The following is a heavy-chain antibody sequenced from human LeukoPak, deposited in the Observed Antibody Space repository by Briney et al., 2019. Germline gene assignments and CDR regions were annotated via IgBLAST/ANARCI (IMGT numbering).Heavy chain of an antibody. J-gene: IGHJ4*02. V-gene: IGHV4-39*07. CDR1: GGSISSSSYY. D-gene: IGHD1-26*01. CDR2: IYYSGST. Sequence: SETLSLTCTVSGGSISSSSYYWGWIRQPPGKGLEWIGSIYYSGSTYYNPSLKSRVTISVDTSKNQFSLKLSSVTAADTAVYYCARVGSSGGSYPNVPYWGQGTLVTVSS. CDR3: ARVGSSGGSYPNVPY.